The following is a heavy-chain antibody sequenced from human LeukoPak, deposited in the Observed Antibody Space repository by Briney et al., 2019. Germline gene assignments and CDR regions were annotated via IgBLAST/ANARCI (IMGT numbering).Heavy chain of an antibody. V-gene: IGHV4-34*01. CDR3: VRRVTATQHYDY. D-gene: IGHD2-21*02. J-gene: IGHJ4*02. Sequence: SETLSLTCAVYGGSFSGYYWSWIRQPPGKGLEWIGEINHSGSTNYNPSLKSRVTISVDTSKNQFSLKLSSVTAADTAVYYCVRRVTATQHYDYWGQGTLVTVSS. CDR1: GGSFSGYY. CDR2: INHSGST.